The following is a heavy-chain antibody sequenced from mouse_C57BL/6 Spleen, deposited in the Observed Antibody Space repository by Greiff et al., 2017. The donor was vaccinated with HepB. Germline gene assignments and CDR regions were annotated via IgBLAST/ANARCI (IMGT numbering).Heavy chain of an antibody. CDR1: GYSFTGYY. V-gene: IGHV1-42*01. CDR3: ASTIYDGYSDY. J-gene: IGHJ2*01. CDR2: INPSTGGT. D-gene: IGHD2-3*01. Sequence: EVKLQQSGPELVKPGASVKISCKASGYSFTGYYMNWVKQSPEKSLEWIGEINPSTGGTTYNQKFKAKATLTVDKSSSTAYMQLKSLTSEDSAVYYCASTIYDGYSDYWGQGTTLTVSS.